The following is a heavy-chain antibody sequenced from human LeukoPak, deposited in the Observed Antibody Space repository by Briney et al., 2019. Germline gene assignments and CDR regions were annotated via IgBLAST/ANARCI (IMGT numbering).Heavy chain of an antibody. V-gene: IGHV1-2*02. CDR3: GRDPGGSYYPYYYYYGMDV. D-gene: IGHD1-26*01. J-gene: IGHJ6*01. CDR2: INPNSGGT. Sequence: GPSLRASCEASGYTSSAYYMRWVRQAPRQGLERMGWINPNSGGTNYAQEFQGRVTMTRDTSNSTAYMEVSRLRSDDTAVYYWGRDPGGSYYPYYYYYGMDVLGQGTTVTVSS. CDR1: GYTSSAYY.